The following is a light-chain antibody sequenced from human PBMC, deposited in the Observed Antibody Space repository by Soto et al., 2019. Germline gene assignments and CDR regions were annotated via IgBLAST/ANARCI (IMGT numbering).Light chain of an antibody. CDR2: AAS. CDR1: QNINSY. J-gene: IGKJ4*01. Sequence: DIQMTQSPSSLSASVGDRVTITCRASQNINSYLNWYQQKPGKAPSLLIYAASTLQRGVPSRFSGSGSGTNFTLTISSLQPGDLASYFCQQIYSAPLTFGGGTKVEIK. CDR3: QQIYSAPLT. V-gene: IGKV1-39*01.